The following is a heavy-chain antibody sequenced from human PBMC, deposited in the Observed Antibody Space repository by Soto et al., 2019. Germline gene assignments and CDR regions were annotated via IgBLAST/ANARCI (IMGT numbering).Heavy chain of an antibody. CDR3: ASQNRGSYYNLFDY. CDR1: GGSISSSSYY. D-gene: IGHD1-26*01. CDR2: IYYSGST. Sequence: QLQLQESGPGLVKPSETLSLTCTVSGGSISSSSYYWGWIRQPPGKGLEWIGSIYYSGSTYYNPSLKSRVTISVDTSKNQCSLKLSSVTAADTAVYDCASQNRGSYYNLFDYWGQGTLVTVSS. J-gene: IGHJ4*02. V-gene: IGHV4-39*01.